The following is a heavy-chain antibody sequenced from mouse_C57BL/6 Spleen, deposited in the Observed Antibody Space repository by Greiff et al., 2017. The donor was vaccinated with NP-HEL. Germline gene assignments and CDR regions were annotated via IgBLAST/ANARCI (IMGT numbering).Heavy chain of an antibody. CDR2: IDPSDSYP. D-gene: IGHD1-1*01. Sequence: VQLQQPGAELVQPGASVKLSCKASGYTFPSYWMQWVKQRPGQGLEWIGWIDPSDSYPTYNQPFKGQATLTVDTSSSTAYMQLSSLTSEDAAVYYCTRGYYGGSYDWFAYWGKGTLVTVAA. CDR3: TRGYYGGSYDWFAY. V-gene: IGHV1-50*01. J-gene: IGHJ3*01. CDR1: GYTFPSYW.